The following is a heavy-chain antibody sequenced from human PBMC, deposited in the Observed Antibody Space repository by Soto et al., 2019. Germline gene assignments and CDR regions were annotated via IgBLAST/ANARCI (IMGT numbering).Heavy chain of an antibody. CDR1: GFTFNIYG. CDR2: ISYDGSNQ. V-gene: IGHV3-30*18. CDR3: AKDQASGQGSFDS. Sequence: VKLVEAGGGVVQPGGSLRLSCAASGFTFNIYGMHWVRQAPDKGLEWVALISYDGSNQYYADSVKDRFTISRDNSKNTLFLQMNSLRADDTAVYYCAKDQASGQGSFDSWGQGTLVTVSS. J-gene: IGHJ4*02.